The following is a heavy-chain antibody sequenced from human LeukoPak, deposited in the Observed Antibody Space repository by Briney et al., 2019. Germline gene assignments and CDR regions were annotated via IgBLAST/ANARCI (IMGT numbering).Heavy chain of an antibody. J-gene: IGHJ3*02. Sequence: GGSLRLSCAASGFTFDDYAMHWVRQAPGKGLEWVSGISWNSGSIGYADSVKGRFTISRDNAKNSLYLQMNSLRAEDTALYYCAKDIGFGELWDAFDIWGQGTMVTVSS. CDR2: ISWNSGSI. V-gene: IGHV3-9*01. CDR1: GFTFDDYA. CDR3: AKDIGFGELWDAFDI. D-gene: IGHD3-16*01.